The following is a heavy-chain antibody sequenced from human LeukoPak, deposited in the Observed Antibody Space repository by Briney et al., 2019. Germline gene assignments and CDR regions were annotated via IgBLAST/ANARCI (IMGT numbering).Heavy chain of an antibody. V-gene: IGHV3-30*18. CDR1: GFTFSNGA. J-gene: IGHJ4*02. CDR3: AKDDAVSPFDY. D-gene: IGHD3-16*02. CDR2: ISYDGSNK. Sequence: GGSLRLSCEASGFTFSNGAMHWLRQAPGKGLDWVAVISYDGSNKYYADSVKGRFTISRDNSKNTLYLQMNSLRAEDTAVYDCAKDDAVSPFDYWGQGTLVTVSS.